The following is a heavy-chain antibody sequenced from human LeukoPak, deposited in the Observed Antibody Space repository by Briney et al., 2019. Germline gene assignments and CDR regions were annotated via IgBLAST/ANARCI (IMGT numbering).Heavy chain of an antibody. CDR3: ARDNYDFCGP. J-gene: IGHJ5*02. V-gene: IGHV3-74*01. CDR1: GFTFSNYW. CDR2: INSDGSRT. Sequence: GGSLTLSRAASGFTFSNYWLHSVRQTPGKGLAWVSRINSDGSRTTYADSFKGRFTISRDNAKNTLYLQMNSLRAEDTAVYYCARDNYDFCGPWGQGTLVTVSS. D-gene: IGHD3/OR15-3a*01.